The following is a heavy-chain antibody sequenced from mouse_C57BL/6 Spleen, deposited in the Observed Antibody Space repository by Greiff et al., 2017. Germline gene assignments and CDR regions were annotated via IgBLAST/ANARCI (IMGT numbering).Heavy chain of an antibody. J-gene: IGHJ1*03. D-gene: IGHD2-2*01. CDR3: ARYNPPIYYGYSNWYFDV. V-gene: IGHV7-3*01. CDR2: IRNKANGYTT. CDR1: GFTFTDYY. Sequence: EVQLVEPGGGLVQPGGSLSLSCAASGFTFTDYYMSWVRQPPGKALEWLGFIRNKANGYTTEYSASVKGRFTISRDNSQSILYLQMNALRAEDSATCYCARYNPPIYYGYSNWYFDVWGTGTTVTVSS.